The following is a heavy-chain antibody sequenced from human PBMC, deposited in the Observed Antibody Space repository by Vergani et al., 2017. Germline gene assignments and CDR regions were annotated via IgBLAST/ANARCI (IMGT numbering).Heavy chain of an antibody. Sequence: EVQLVESGGGLVKPGGSLRLSCAASGFTFSSYSMNWVRQAPGKGLEWVSSISRSSSYIYYADSVKGRFTISRDNAKNSLYLQMNSLRAEDTAVYYCARDLFRFDNWNNNWFDPWGQGTLVTVSS. CDR1: GFTFSSYS. CDR2: ISRSSSYI. CDR3: ARDLFRFDNWNNNWFDP. D-gene: IGHD1/OR15-1a*01. J-gene: IGHJ5*02. V-gene: IGHV3-21*01.